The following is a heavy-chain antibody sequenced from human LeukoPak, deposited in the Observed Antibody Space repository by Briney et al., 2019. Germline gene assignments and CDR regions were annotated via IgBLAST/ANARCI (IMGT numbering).Heavy chain of an antibody. CDR1: GFPLSSYA. CDR2: ISSSGSPI. J-gene: IGHJ5*02. CDR3: ARGLRYGSESFYTPTTWFDP. D-gene: IGHD3-10*01. Sequence: GGSLRLSCAVSGFPLSSYAMSWLRQPPGKGLEWVSYISSSGSPIYYADSVKGRFTISTDKAKNSVYLQMNSLRAEDTGVYYCARGLRYGSESFYTPTTWFDPWGQGTLVTVSS. V-gene: IGHV3-11*01.